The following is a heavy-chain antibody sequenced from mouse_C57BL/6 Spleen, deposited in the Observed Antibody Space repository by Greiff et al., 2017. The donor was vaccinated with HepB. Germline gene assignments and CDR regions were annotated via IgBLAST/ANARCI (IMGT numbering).Heavy chain of an antibody. Sequence: VQLQQSGAELVKPGASVKLSCKASGYAFSSYWMNWVKQRPGKGLEWIGQIYPGDGDTNYNGKFKGKATLTADKSSSTAYMQLSSLTSEDSAVYFCARSDYDYSWFAYWGQGTLVTVSA. CDR1: GYAFSSYW. J-gene: IGHJ3*01. V-gene: IGHV1-80*01. CDR3: ARSDYDYSWFAY. D-gene: IGHD2-4*01. CDR2: IYPGDGDT.